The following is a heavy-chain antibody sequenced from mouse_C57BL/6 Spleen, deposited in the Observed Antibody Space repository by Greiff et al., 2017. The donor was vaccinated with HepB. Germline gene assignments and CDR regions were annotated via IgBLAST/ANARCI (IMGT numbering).Heavy chain of an antibody. Sequence: QVQLKQSGAELVRPGASVTLSCKASGYTFTDYEMHWVKQTPVHGLEWIGAIDPETGGTAYNQKFKGKAILTADKSSSTAYMELRSLTSEDSAVYYCTNYYGSSYGWFAYWGQGTLVTVSA. V-gene: IGHV1-15*01. CDR2: IDPETGGT. J-gene: IGHJ3*01. D-gene: IGHD1-1*01. CDR3: TNYYGSSYGWFAY. CDR1: GYTFTDYE.